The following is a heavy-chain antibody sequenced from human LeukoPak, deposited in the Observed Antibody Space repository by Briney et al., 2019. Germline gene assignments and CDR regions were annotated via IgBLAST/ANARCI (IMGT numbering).Heavy chain of an antibody. Sequence: GGSLRLSCAASGFTFSSYAMSWVRQAPGKGREWVSAISGSGGSTYYADSVKGRFTISRDNSKNTLYLQMNSLRAEDTAVYYCATKDIVVVVAARAFDIWGQGTMVTVSS. V-gene: IGHV3-23*01. CDR3: ATKDIVVVVAARAFDI. J-gene: IGHJ3*02. CDR1: GFTFSSYA. D-gene: IGHD2-15*01. CDR2: ISGSGGST.